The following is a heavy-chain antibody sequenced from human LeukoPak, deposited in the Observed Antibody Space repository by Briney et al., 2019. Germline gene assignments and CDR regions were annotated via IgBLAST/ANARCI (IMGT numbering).Heavy chain of an antibody. V-gene: IGHV4-59*01. J-gene: IGHJ5*02. D-gene: IGHD2-2*01. CDR1: GGSLSSYY. CDR3: ARGRQYIVVVPAGFGFDP. Sequence: PSETLSHTCTVSGGSLSSYYLSWLRQPPGKGREWIGYIYYSGSTNYNPSLKSRVTISVDTSKNQFSLKLSSVTAADTAAYYCARGRQYIVVVPAGFGFDPWGQGTQVTVSS. CDR2: IYYSGST.